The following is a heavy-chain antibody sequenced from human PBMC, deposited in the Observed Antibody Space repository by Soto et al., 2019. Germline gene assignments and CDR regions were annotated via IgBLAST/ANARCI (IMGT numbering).Heavy chain of an antibody. Sequence: PGEPLKISCKGSVYSFTSYWISWVSQMPGKGLEWMGRIDPSDSYTNYSPYFQGHVTISADKPISTAYLQWSSLKASDTAMYYCARSYSNPLLPSMDVWGQGTTVTVYS. D-gene: IGHD4-4*01. CDR2: IDPSDSYT. J-gene: IGHJ6*02. V-gene: IGHV5-10-1*01. CDR1: VYSFTSYW. CDR3: ARSYSNPLLPSMDV.